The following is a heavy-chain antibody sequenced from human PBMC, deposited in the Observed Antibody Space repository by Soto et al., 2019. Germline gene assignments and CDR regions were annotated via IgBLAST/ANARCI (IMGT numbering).Heavy chain of an antibody. V-gene: IGHV4-34*01. CDR2: ISRSGTT. J-gene: IGHJ5*02. D-gene: IGHD3-10*01. Sequence: QVQLQQWGAGLLKPSETRSLSCAVYGGYFNDNYYTWFRQPPGKGLEWIGEISRSGTTKYIPSLKSRASISFDTSKTQVSLKVTSVTAADTAVYYCATSLWFGTQVELWGQGALVTVSS. CDR1: GGYFNDNY. CDR3: ATSLWFGTQVEL.